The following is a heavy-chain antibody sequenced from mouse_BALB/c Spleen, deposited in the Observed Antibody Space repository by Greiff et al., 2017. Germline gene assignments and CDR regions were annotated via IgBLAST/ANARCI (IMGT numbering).Heavy chain of an antibody. V-gene: IGHV1-5*01. CDR1: GYTFTSYW. CDR2: IYPGNSDT. D-gene: IGHD1-1*01. J-gene: IGHJ2*01. Sequence: VQLQQSGTVLARPGASVKMSCKASGYTFTSYWMHWVKQRPGQGLEWIGAIYPGNSDTSYNQKFKGKAKLTAVTSTSTAYMELSSLTNEDSAVYYCTKDHYYGSSPFDYWGQGTTLTVSS. CDR3: TKDHYYGSSPFDY.